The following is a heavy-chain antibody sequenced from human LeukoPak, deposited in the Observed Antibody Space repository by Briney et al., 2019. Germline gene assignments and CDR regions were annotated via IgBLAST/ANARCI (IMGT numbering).Heavy chain of an antibody. Sequence: PSETLSLTCTVPGGSISSYYWSWIRQPPGKGLEWIGYIYYIGSTNYNPSLKSRVTIPVDTSKNQFSLKLSSVTAADTAVYYCAREGSYDFWSGYPGWFDPWGQGTLVTVSS. CDR3: AREGSYDFWSGYPGWFDP. CDR2: IYYIGST. J-gene: IGHJ5*02. CDR1: GGSISSYY. V-gene: IGHV4-59*01. D-gene: IGHD3-3*01.